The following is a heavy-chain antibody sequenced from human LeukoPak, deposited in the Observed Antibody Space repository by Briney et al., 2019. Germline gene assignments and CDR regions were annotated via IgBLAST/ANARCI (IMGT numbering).Heavy chain of an antibody. CDR1: GGSISSYY. CDR3: ARHLPDYGDYVGRLGFDY. Sequence: SETLSLTCTVSGGSISSYYWSWIPQPPGKGLEWIGYIYYSGSTNYNPSLKSRVTISVDTSKNHFSLKLSSVTAADTAVYYCARHLPDYGDYVGRLGFDYWGQGTLVTVSS. J-gene: IGHJ4*02. V-gene: IGHV4-59*08. CDR2: IYYSGST. D-gene: IGHD4-17*01.